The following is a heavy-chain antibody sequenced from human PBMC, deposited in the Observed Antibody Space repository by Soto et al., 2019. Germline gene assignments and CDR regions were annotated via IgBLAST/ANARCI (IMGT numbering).Heavy chain of an antibody. CDR3: AREVTPLTGTTTRGYYYYGMDV. Sequence: ASVKVSCKASGYTFTSYYMHWVRQAPGQGLEWMGIINPSGGSTSYAQKFQGRVTMTRDTSTSTVYMELSSLRSEDTAVYYCAREVTPLTGTTTRGYYYYGMDVWGQGTTVTVSS. V-gene: IGHV1-46*01. J-gene: IGHJ6*02. CDR1: GYTFTSYY. CDR2: INPSGGST. D-gene: IGHD1-7*01.